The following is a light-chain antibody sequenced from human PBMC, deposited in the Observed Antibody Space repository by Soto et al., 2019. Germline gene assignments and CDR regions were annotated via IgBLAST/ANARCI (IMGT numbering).Light chain of an antibody. CDR3: LLSYGGRRV. CDR1: TGTVTSGHF. CDR2: ETS. Sequence: QAVVTQEPSLTVSPGGTVTLTCGSSTGTVTSGHFPYWFQPKPGQAPRTLIYETSNRHSWTPARFSGSLLGDKAALTLSGAQPEDDADYYCLLSYGGRRVFXGGTKLTVL. J-gene: IGLJ2*01. V-gene: IGLV7-46*01.